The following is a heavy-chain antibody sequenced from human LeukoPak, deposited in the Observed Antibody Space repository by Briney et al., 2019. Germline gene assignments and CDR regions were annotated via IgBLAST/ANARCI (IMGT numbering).Heavy chain of an antibody. V-gene: IGHV3-7*03. CDR1: GFTFSAYW. CDR2: INKDRSEK. CDR3: ARGRARGGHMDFFDY. J-gene: IGHJ4*02. D-gene: IGHD3-10*01. Sequence: GGSLRLSCVGSGFTFSAYWMTWVRRAQGKGLEWVASINKDRSEKKYVDSVKGRFSISRDNAGNSVYLKMNGLRVEDTAIYYCARGRARGGHMDFFDYWGQGMLVTVS.